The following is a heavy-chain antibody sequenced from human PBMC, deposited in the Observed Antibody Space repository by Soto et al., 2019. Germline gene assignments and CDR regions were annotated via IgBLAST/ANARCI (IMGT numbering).Heavy chain of an antibody. CDR3: ARSIQLLSSGMDV. V-gene: IGHV5-51*01. J-gene: IGHJ6*02. Sequence: GESLKISCXASGYRFNAFWIAWVRQTPGKGLEWMGTIYPGDSDIRYSPSSQGQVTISADKSITTAYLQWNSLKASDSGLYYCARSIQLLSSGMDVWGQGTTVTVSS. D-gene: IGHD2-15*01. CDR1: GYRFNAFW. CDR2: IYPGDSDI.